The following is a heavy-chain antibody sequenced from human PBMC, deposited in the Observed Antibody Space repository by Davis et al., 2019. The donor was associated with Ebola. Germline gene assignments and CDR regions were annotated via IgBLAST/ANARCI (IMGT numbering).Heavy chain of an antibody. D-gene: IGHD3-10*01. Sequence: GGSLRLSCAASGFTFSSYAMSWVRQAPGKGLEWASAISGSGGSTYYADSVKGRFTISRDNSKNTLYLQMNSLRAEDTAVYYCAKVIGNYYYGMDVWGQGTTVTVSS. J-gene: IGHJ6*02. CDR3: AKVIGNYYYGMDV. CDR2: ISGSGGST. V-gene: IGHV3-23*01. CDR1: GFTFSSYA.